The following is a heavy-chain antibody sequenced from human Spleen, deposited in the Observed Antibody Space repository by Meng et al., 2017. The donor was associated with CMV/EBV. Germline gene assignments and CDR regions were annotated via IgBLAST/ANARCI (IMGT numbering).Heavy chain of an antibody. D-gene: IGHD3-22*01. CDR3: ARDFDTSGYHGWFDP. CDR1: GYPLTGYY. Sequence: SGYPLTGYYMHWVRQAPGQGLGWMGWINPYTGGTNYAQKFQGRVTMTRDTSISTAYMELSRLTSDDTAVYYCARDFDTSGYHGWFDPWGQGTLVTVSS. CDR2: INPYTGGT. J-gene: IGHJ5*02. V-gene: IGHV1-2*02.